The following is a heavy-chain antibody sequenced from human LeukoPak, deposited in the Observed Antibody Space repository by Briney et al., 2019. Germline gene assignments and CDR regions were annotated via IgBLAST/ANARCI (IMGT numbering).Heavy chain of an antibody. Sequence: SETLSLTCTVSGGSISSYYWSWIRQPPGKGLEWIGYIHYSGSTNYNPSLKSRVTISVDTSKNQFSLKLSSVTAADTAVYYCARGAESGSYYFDYWGQGTLVTVSS. CDR3: ARGAESGSYYFDY. V-gene: IGHV4-59*01. D-gene: IGHD3-10*01. J-gene: IGHJ4*02. CDR1: GGSISSYY. CDR2: IHYSGST.